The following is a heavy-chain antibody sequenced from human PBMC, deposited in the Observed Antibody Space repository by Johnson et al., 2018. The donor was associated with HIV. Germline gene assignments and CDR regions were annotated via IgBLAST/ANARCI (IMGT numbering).Heavy chain of an antibody. V-gene: IGHV3-30*04. CDR3: ARGVKQQLSVVDAFDI. D-gene: IGHD6-13*01. CDR1: GFTFSSYA. J-gene: IGHJ3*02. CDR2: ISYDGRNK. Sequence: VESGGGVVQPGRSLRLSCAASGFTFSSYAMHWVRQAPGKGLEWVAVISYDGRNKYYADSVKGRFTISRDNSKNRRYLQMNSLRDEDTAVYFCARGVKQQLSVVDAFDIWGQGTMVTVSS.